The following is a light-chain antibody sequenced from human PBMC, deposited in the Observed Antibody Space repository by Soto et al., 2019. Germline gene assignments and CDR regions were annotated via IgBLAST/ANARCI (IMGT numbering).Light chain of an antibody. CDR3: AEWDDSLNGYV. CDR2: SNN. V-gene: IGLV1-44*01. J-gene: IGLJ1*01. Sequence: VLTHPPSASGTPGQRVTISCSGSSSNIGSNTVNWYQQLPGTAPKLLIYSNNQRPSGVPDRFSGSKSGTSASLAISGLQSEDEADYYCAEWDDSLNGYVFGPGTKVTVL. CDR1: SSNIGSNT.